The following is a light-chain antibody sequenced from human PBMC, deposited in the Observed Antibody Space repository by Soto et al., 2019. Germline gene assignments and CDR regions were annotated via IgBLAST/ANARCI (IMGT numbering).Light chain of an antibody. J-gene: IGLJ2*01. CDR1: SSNIGSNT. CDR2: SNN. CDR3: AAWDDSLNVVV. Sequence: QSVLTQPPSASGTPGQRVTIYCSGSSSNIGSNTVNWYQQLPGTAPKLLIYSNNQRPSGVPDRFSGSKSGTSASLAISGLQSENEADYYCAAWDDSLNVVVFGGGTKLTVL. V-gene: IGLV1-44*01.